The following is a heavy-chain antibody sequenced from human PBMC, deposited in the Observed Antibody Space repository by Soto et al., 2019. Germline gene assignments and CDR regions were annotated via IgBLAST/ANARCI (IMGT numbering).Heavy chain of an antibody. CDR1: GFTFTSSA. CDR3: AAVNLLWFWELLSYFYYRMDV. CDR2: IVVGSGNT. Sequence: QMQLVQSGPEVKKPGTSVKVSCKASGFTFTSSAVQWVRQARGQRLEWIGWIVVGSGNTNYAQKFQERVTITRDMSTSSAYMALSSLRSEDTAVYYCAAVNLLWFWELLSYFYYRMDVWGQGTTVTVSS. V-gene: IGHV1-58*01. J-gene: IGHJ6*02. D-gene: IGHD3-10*01.